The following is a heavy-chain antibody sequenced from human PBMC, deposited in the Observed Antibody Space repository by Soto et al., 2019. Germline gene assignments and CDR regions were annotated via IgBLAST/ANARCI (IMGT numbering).Heavy chain of an antibody. V-gene: IGHV3-53*01. CDR3: ARELSGYDGGSFDY. D-gene: IGHD5-12*01. J-gene: IGHJ4*02. CDR2: IYSGGST. CDR1: GFTVSSNY. Sequence: GGSLRLSCAASGFTVSSNYMSWVRQAPGKGLEWVSVIYSGGSTYYADSVKGRFTISRDNSKNTLYLQMNSLRAEDTAVYYCARELSGYDGGSFDYWGQGTLVTV.